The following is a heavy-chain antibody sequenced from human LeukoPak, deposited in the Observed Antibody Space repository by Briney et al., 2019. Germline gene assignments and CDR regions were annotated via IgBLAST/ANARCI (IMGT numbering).Heavy chain of an antibody. J-gene: IGHJ4*02. V-gene: IGHV3-21*01. CDR1: GFTFSSYS. D-gene: IGHD1-26*01. Sequence: GGSLRLSCAASGFTFSSYSMNWVRQAPGKGLEWVSSISSSSSYIYYADSVKGRFTISRDNAKNSLYLQMNSLRAEDTAVYYCARADRGSSLEDYFDYWGQGTLVTVSS. CDR2: ISSSSSYI. CDR3: ARADRGSSLEDYFDY.